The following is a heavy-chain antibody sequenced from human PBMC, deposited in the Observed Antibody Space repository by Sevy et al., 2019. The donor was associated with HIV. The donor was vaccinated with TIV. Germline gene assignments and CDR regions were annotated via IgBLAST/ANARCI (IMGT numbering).Heavy chain of an antibody. Sequence: GGSLRLSCAASGLTFSNDNMNWVRQAPAKGLEWVSFISSESGYIYYADSVKGRFSISRDNAKNSLYLQMNSLGAEDTAVYYCARDGKVPVPGLYYFDYWGHGTLVTVSS. V-gene: IGHV3-21*01. CDR1: GLTFSNDN. J-gene: IGHJ4*01. CDR2: ISSESGYI. D-gene: IGHD6-19*01. CDR3: ARDGKVPVPGLYYFDY.